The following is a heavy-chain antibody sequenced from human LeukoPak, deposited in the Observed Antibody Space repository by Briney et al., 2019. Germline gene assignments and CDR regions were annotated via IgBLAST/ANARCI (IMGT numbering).Heavy chain of an antibody. V-gene: IGHV3-23*01. Sequence: HAGGSLRLSCAASGFTFSTYAMSWVRQAPGKGLEWVSAISGGGDITYYADSVKGRFTISRDNSKNTLYLQMNSLRAEDTAVYYCAKVGGLHEYWFDPWGQGTLVTVSS. J-gene: IGHJ5*02. CDR1: GFTFSTYA. D-gene: IGHD4-11*01. CDR2: ISGGGDIT. CDR3: AKVGGLHEYWFDP.